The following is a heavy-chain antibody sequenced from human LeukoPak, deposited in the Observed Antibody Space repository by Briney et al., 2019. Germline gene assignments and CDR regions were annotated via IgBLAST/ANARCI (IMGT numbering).Heavy chain of an antibody. V-gene: IGHV5-51*01. J-gene: IGHJ5*02. D-gene: IGHD6-13*01. CDR1: GYSFTSYW. CDR3: ARRAYSSSWYGPYNWFDP. Sequence: GESLKISCKGSGYSFTSYWIGWVRQMPGKGLEWMGIIYPGDSDTRYSPSFQGQVTISADKSISTAYLQWNSLKASDTAMYYCARRAYSSSWYGPYNWFDPWGQGTLVTVSS. CDR2: IYPGDSDT.